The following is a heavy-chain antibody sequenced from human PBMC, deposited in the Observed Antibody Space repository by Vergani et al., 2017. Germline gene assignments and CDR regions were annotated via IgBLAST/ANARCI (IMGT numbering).Heavy chain of an antibody. CDR2: INPNSGGT. CDR3: ARGEYQLLFLRSDAFDI. Sequence: QVQLVQSGAEVKKPGASVKVSCKASGYTFTGYYMHWVRQAPGQGLEWMGWINPNSGGTNYAQKFQGRVTMTRDTSISTAYMELSRLRSDDTAVYYCARGEYQLLFLRSDAFDIWGQGTMVTVSS. V-gene: IGHV1-2*02. CDR1: GYTFTGYY. J-gene: IGHJ3*02. D-gene: IGHD2-2*01.